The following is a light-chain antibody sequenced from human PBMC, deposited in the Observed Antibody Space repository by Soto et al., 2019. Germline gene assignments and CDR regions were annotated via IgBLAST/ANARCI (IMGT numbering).Light chain of an antibody. V-gene: IGLV1-40*01. J-gene: IGLJ2*01. CDR1: RSNIGAGYD. CDR3: QSYDSSLSGVV. Sequence: QSVLTQPPSVSGAPGQRVTISCTASRSNIGAGYDVHWYQQLPGTAPKLLIYGNSNRPSGVPDRFSGSKSGTSASLAITGLQAEDEADYYCQSYDSSLSGVVFGGGTKVTVL. CDR2: GNS.